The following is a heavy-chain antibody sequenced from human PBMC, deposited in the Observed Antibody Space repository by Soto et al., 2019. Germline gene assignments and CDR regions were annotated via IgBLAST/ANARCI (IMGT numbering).Heavy chain of an antibody. CDR1: GSTFSSYG. D-gene: IGHD5-18*01. V-gene: IGHV3-30*03. Sequence: GGSLRLSCAGSGSTFSSYGIHWVRQAPGKGLEWVAVISYDGSNKYYADSVKGRFTISRDNSKNTLYLQMNSLRAEDTAVYYCARGYSYGPFGYFDYWGQGTLVTVSS. CDR3: ARGYSYGPFGYFDY. J-gene: IGHJ4*02. CDR2: ISYDGSNK.